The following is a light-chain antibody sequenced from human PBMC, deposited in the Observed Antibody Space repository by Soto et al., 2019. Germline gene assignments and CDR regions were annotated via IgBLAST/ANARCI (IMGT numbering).Light chain of an antibody. V-gene: IGKV1-5*01. CDR2: GAS. Sequence: IQMTQSPSTLSASVGDRVTITCRASQSINSWLAWYQQKPGKAPKLLIYGASSLESGVPSKFSGSGSVTEFTLTIDSLQPDDFATYYCQQYSSSSPTFGQGTKLEIK. CDR1: QSINSW. CDR3: QQYSSSSPT. J-gene: IGKJ2*01.